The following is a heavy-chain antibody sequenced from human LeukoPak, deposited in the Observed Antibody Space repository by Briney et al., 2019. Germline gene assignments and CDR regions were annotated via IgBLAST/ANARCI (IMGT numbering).Heavy chain of an antibody. Sequence: PGGSLRLSCAASGFTFSSYAMHWVRQAPGKGLEWVAVISYDGSNKYYADSVKGRFTISRDNSKNTLYLQMNILRPEDTAVYYCAREQVVTAMPYFDYWGQGTLVTVSS. CDR1: GFTFSSYA. J-gene: IGHJ4*02. D-gene: IGHD2-21*02. CDR2: ISYDGSNK. V-gene: IGHV3-30*04. CDR3: AREQVVTAMPYFDY.